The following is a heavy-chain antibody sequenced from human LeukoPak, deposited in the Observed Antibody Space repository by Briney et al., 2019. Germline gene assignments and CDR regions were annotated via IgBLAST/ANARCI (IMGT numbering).Heavy chain of an antibody. Sequence: GRSLRLSCAASGFTFSRYGMHWVRQAPGKGLEWVAVISYDGSNKYYADSVKGRFTISRDNSKNTLYLQMNSLRAEDTAVYYCAKDKRKYDSSGYYYDYWGQGTLVTVSS. CDR1: GFTFSRYG. CDR3: AKDKRKYDSSGYYYDY. V-gene: IGHV3-30*18. D-gene: IGHD3-22*01. J-gene: IGHJ4*02. CDR2: ISYDGSNK.